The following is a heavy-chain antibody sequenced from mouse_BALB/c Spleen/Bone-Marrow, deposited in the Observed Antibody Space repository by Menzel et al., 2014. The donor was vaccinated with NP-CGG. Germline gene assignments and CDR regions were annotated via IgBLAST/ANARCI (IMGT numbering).Heavy chain of an antibody. Sequence: DLVKPGASVKLSCKASGYTSTSYWIHWIKQRPGQGLEWIGRIAPGSGSTYYNEMFKGKATLTVDTSSSTAYIQLSSLSSEDSAVYFCARGYGNSAWFAYWGQGTLVTVSA. CDR3: ARGYGNSAWFAY. CDR2: IAPGSGST. D-gene: IGHD2-10*02. CDR1: GYTSTSYW. J-gene: IGHJ3*01. V-gene: IGHV1S41*01.